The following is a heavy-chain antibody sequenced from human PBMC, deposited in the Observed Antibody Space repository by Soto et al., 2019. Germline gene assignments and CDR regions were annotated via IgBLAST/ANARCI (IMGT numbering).Heavy chain of an antibody. V-gene: IGHV1-24*01. J-gene: IGHJ6*02. CDR3: ARGGITFSYAMDV. CDR1: GHRFTELS. CDR2: FDPEDALT. D-gene: IGHD3-16*01. Sequence: ASVKVSCKASGHRFTELSMHWVRQAPGKGLEWMGGFDPEDALTIYAQKFQGRVKMTEDASTDTAYLDLSGLRSDDTAVYYCARGGITFSYAMDVWGQGTTVTVSS.